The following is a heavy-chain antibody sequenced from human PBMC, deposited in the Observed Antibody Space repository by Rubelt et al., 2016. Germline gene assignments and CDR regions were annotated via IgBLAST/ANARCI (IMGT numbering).Heavy chain of an antibody. CDR1: GFTLSSYS. J-gene: IGHJ4*02. CDR2: ISPSRSYI. D-gene: IGHD4-23*01. V-gene: IGHV3-21*01. Sequence: EVQLVESGGGLVKPGGSLRLSCAASGFTLSSYSMNWVRQAPGKGLEWVFSISPSRSYIYYSDSVKGRFTFSRDDAKNSLYLQMNSLRAEDTAVYYWAKVFDGGNSRPPYCWGQGALVAVSS. CDR3: AKVFDGGNSRPPYC.